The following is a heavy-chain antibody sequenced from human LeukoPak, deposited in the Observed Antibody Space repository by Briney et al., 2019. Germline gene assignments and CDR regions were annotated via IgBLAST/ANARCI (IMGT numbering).Heavy chain of an antibody. V-gene: IGHV3-23*01. J-gene: IGHJ4*02. Sequence: GGSLRLSCAASGFTFSSYAMSWVRQAPGKGREGVSAISGSSGSTYYEDSVKGRVTISRDNSKNTLYLQMNSLRAEDTAVYYCAKLTMIVAPFDYWGQGTLVTVSS. CDR1: GFTFSSYA. CDR2: ISGSSGST. D-gene: IGHD3-22*01. CDR3: AKLTMIVAPFDY.